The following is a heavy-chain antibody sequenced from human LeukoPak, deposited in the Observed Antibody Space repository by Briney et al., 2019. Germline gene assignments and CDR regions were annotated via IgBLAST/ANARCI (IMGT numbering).Heavy chain of an antibody. Sequence: PGGSLRLSCAASGFAFSSYAMSWVRQAPGKGLEWISGIGGSGVATYYADSVKGRFTISRDNSKNTLHLQMNSLRVDDTAVYYCTKGEVGGDYTPAFWGQGTLVTVSS. J-gene: IGHJ4*02. CDR2: IGGSGVAT. CDR3: TKGEVGGDYTPAF. V-gene: IGHV3-23*01. D-gene: IGHD4-17*01. CDR1: GFAFSSYA.